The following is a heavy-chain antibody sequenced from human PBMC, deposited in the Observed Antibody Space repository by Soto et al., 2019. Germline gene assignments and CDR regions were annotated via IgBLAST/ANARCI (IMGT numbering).Heavy chain of an antibody. CDR2: ISSSSSYI. J-gene: IGHJ6*03. D-gene: IGHD3-3*01. CDR1: GFTFSSYS. Sequence: EVQLVESGGGLVKPGGSLRLSCAASGFTFSSYSMNWVRQAPGKGLEWVSSISSSSSYIYYADSVKGRFTISRDNAKNSLYLQMNSLRAEDTAVYYFARSANAFGSGYNYGAGYYYYMDVWGKGTTVTVSS. V-gene: IGHV3-21*01. CDR3: ARSANAFGSGYNYGAGYYYYMDV.